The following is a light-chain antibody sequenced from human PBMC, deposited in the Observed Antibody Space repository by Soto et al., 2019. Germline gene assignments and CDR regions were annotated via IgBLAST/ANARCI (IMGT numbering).Light chain of an antibody. V-gene: IGKV3-11*01. CDR1: QSVSTY. CDR3: QQRSNWPRYT. J-gene: IGKJ2*01. Sequence: EIVLTQSPATLSLSPGERATLSCRASQSVSTYLAWYQQKLGQAPRLLIYDASSRATGIPARFSGSGSGTDFALPISSLEPADFAVYYCQQRSNWPRYTFGQGTKLEIK. CDR2: DAS.